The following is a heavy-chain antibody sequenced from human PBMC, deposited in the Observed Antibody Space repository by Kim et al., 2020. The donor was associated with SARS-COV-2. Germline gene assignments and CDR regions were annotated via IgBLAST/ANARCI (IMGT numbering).Heavy chain of an antibody. V-gene: IGHV3-23*01. CDR2: ISGSGGST. D-gene: IGHD6-19*01. CDR3: AKWGYSSGWD. CDR1: GFTFSSYA. Sequence: GGSLRLSCAASGFTFSSYAINWVRQAPGKGLEWVSAISGSGGSTYYADSVKGRFTISRDNSKNTLYLQMSSLRAEDTAVYYCAKWGYSSGWDWGQGTLVTVSS. J-gene: IGHJ4*02.